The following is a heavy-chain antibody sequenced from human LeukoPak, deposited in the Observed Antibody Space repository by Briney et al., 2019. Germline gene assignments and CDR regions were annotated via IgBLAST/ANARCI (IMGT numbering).Heavy chain of an antibody. D-gene: IGHD4/OR15-4a*01. J-gene: IGHJ6*02. CDR3: ARDQGLTAPPPYGLDV. V-gene: IGHV1-69*04. Sequence: ASVKVSCKTSGGTFSSSAITWVRQAPGQGLEWMGRIIPVLNITSYAQKFQGRVTITADTSTSTVYMELSSLRSEETAVYYCARDQGLTAPPPYGLDVWGQGTTVIVSS. CDR1: GGTFSSSA. CDR2: IIPVLNIT.